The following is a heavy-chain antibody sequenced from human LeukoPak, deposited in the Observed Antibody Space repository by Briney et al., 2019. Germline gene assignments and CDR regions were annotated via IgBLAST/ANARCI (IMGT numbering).Heavy chain of an antibody. D-gene: IGHD2-8*01. Sequence: PGGSLRLSCAASGFTFSSYYMSWVRQAPGKGLECVANIKQDGSEKKYVDSVKGRFTISRHNAKNSLYLQMNSLRAEDTAVYYCARDCWGIKVMDGFDNWGQGTLVTVSS. CDR1: GFTFSSYY. CDR3: ARDCWGIKVMDGFDN. V-gene: IGHV3-7*01. CDR2: IKQDGSEK. J-gene: IGHJ4*02.